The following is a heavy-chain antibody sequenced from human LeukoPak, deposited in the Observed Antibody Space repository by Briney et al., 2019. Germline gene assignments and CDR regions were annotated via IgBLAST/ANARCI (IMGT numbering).Heavy chain of an antibody. CDR1: GYTFTSYG. D-gene: IGHD6-13*01. J-gene: IGHJ5*02. V-gene: IGHV1-18*01. CDR2: ISAYNGNT. CDR3: ARDVGITAADSFDP. Sequence: ASVKVSCKASGYTFTSYGISWVRQAPGQGLEWMGWISAYNGNTNYAQKLQGRVTMTTDTSTSTVYMEVRGLRSDDTAMYYCARDVGITAADSFDPWGQGTLVTVSS.